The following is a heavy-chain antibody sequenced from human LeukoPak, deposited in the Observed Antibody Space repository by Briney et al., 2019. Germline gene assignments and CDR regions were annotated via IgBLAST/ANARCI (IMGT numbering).Heavy chain of an antibody. V-gene: IGHV1-18*01. Sequence: SVKVSCKASGYTFTSYGISWVRQAPGQGLEWMGWISAYNGNTNYAQKLQGRVTMTTDTSTSTAYMELRSLRSDDTAVYYCARPTVTDDYYYYGMDVWGQGTTVTVSS. CDR1: GYTFTSYG. D-gene: IGHD4-17*01. J-gene: IGHJ6*02. CDR3: ARPTVTDDYYYYGMDV. CDR2: ISAYNGNT.